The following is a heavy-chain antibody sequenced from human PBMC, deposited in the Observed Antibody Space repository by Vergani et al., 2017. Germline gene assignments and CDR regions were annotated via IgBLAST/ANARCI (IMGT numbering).Heavy chain of an antibody. CDR1: GFTFSSYL. CDR2: IKQDGTEK. CDR3: ARYPGYSSGWYPDY. V-gene: IGHV3-7*01. D-gene: IGHD6-19*01. Sequence: EVKLVESGGGLVRPGGSLRLSCAASGFTFSSYLMSWVRQAPGKGLEWVANIKQDGTEKYYVDSVKGRFTISRDNAKNSLYLQMNSLRAEDTAVYYCARYPGYSSGWYPDYWGQGTLVTVSS. J-gene: IGHJ4*02.